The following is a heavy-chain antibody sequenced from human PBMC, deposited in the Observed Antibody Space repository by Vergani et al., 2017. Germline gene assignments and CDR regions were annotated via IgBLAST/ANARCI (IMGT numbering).Heavy chain of an antibody. Sequence: QVQLVQSGAEVKKPGASVKLSCKASGYTFITYYIHWVQQAPGQGLEWMGIINPSGGSTSYAQKFQGRVTRTRDTSTSTVYMEMTSLRSEDTAVYYCARWRGELPGADYWGQGTLVTVS. J-gene: IGHJ4*02. CDR2: INPSGGST. CDR1: GYTFITYY. D-gene: IGHD1-26*01. V-gene: IGHV1-46*01. CDR3: ARWRGELPGADY.